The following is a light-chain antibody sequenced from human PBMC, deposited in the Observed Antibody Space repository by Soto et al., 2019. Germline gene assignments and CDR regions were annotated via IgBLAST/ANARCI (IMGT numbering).Light chain of an antibody. V-gene: IGKV1-27*01. J-gene: IGKJ3*01. CDR1: QDIDNS. CDR3: QKYNSAPLT. CDR2: PAS. Sequence: DIQVTQSPSSLSSSVGDRVTITCRASQDIDNSLAWYQQKPGKVPKLMIYPASTLRSGVPSRFSGSGSGTDFTLTISSLQPEDVATYYCQKYNSAPLTFGPGTKVDIK.